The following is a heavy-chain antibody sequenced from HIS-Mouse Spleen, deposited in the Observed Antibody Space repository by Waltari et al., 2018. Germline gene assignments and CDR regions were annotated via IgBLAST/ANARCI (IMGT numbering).Heavy chain of an antibody. V-gene: IGHV4-34*01. J-gene: IGHJ1*01. CDR1: GGSFSGYY. CDR3: ARGALRGSYYWGEYFQH. CDR2: INHRGST. Sequence: QVQLQQWGAGLLKPSETLSLTCAVYGGSFSGYYWSWIRQPPGKGLEWIGEINHRGSTNSNPSLRSRVTISVDTSKNKFALKLSSVTAADTAVYYCARGALRGSYYWGEYFQHWGQGTLVTVSS. D-gene: IGHD1-26*01.